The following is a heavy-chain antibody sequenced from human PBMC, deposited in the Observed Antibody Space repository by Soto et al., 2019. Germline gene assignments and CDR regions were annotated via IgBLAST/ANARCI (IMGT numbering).Heavy chain of an antibody. D-gene: IGHD2-21*02. CDR2: INHSGTT. J-gene: IGHJ6*02. V-gene: IGHV4-34*02. CDR3: ARADRTLVTSYGLDV. Sequence: QVQIQQWGAGLLKPSETLSLTCAVSGGSFSGFYWTWIRQPPGEGLEWIGEINHSGTTNFNPSLRGRLTISLDSSKKYFSLKLTSMTAADAAVYYCARADRTLVTSYGLDVWGQGTTVTVSS. CDR1: GGSFSGFY.